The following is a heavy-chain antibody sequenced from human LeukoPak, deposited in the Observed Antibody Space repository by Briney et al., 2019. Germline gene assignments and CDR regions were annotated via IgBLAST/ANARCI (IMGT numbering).Heavy chain of an antibody. V-gene: IGHV5-51*01. CDR2: IYPGDSDT. CDR3: ARVPCYYDSSGYYYSYYYYGMDV. CDR1: GYSFTSYW. J-gene: IGHJ6*02. Sequence: GESLKISCKGSGYSFTSYWIGWVRQMPGKGLEWMGIIYPGDSDTRYSPSFQGQVTISADKSISTAYLQWSSLKASDTAMYYCARVPCYYDSSGYYYSYYYYGMDVWGQGTTVTVSS. D-gene: IGHD3-22*01.